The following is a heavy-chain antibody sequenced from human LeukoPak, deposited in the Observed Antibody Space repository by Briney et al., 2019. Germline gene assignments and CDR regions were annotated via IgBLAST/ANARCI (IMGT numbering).Heavy chain of an antibody. J-gene: IGHJ4*02. CDR3: AREGDSSSWRWGYFDY. D-gene: IGHD6-13*01. V-gene: IGHV3-66*01. Sequence: GGSLRLSCAASGFTFSSYAMHWVRQAPGKGLEWVSVIYSGGSTYYADSVKGRFTISRDNSKNTLYLQMNSLRAEDTAVYYCAREGDSSSWRWGYFDYWGQGTLVTVSS. CDR2: IYSGGST. CDR1: GFTFSSYA.